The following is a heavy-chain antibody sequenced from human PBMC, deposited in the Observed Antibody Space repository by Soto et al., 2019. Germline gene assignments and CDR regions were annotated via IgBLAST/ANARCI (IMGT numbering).Heavy chain of an antibody. CDR3: ARHGRLIVIIV. Sequence: QLQLQESGPGLVKPSETLSLTCTVSGGSISSSSYSWGWIRQPPGKGLEWIGSIYYIGSTYYNPSLKSRVTISVHTSKNQFSLTLSSVIAADPAVYYCARHGRLIVIIVWGQGKMVTVSS. CDR2: IYYIGST. D-gene: IGHD2-8*01. J-gene: IGHJ3*01. CDR1: GGSISSSSYS. V-gene: IGHV4-39*01.